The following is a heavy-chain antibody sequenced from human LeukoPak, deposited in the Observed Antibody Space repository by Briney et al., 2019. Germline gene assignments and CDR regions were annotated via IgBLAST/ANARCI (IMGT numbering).Heavy chain of an antibody. V-gene: IGHV3-48*03. D-gene: IGHD2-15*01. Sequence: GGSLRLSCAASGFTFSSYEMNWVRQAPGKGLEWVSYISSSGSTIYYADSVKGRFTISRDNAKNSLYLQMNSLRAEDTAVYYCARVGISDAFDIWGQGTMVTVS. CDR3: ARVGISDAFDI. CDR2: ISSSGSTI. CDR1: GFTFSSYE. J-gene: IGHJ3*02.